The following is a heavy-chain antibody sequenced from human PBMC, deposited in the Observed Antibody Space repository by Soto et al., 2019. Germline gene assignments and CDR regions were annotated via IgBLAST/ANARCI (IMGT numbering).Heavy chain of an antibody. CDR2: MNPNSGNT. CDR1: GYTFICYD. J-gene: IGHJ3*02. Sequence: GASVKVSCKASGYTFICYDINWVRQATGQGLEWMGWMNPNSGNTGYAQKFQGRVTMTRNTSISTAYMELSSLRSEDTAVYYCARGQEYLGAFDIWGQGTMVTVSS. V-gene: IGHV1-8*01. CDR3: ARGQEYLGAFDI.